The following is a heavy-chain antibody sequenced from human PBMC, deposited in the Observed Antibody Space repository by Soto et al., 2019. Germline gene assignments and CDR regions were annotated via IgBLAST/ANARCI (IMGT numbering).Heavy chain of an antibody. CDR3: ARTPRYCTNGVCLNYYYGMDV. V-gene: IGHV4-31*03. CDR1: GGSISSGGYY. D-gene: IGHD2-8*01. Sequence: SETLSLTCTVSGGSISSGGYYWSWIRQHPGKGLEWIGYIYYSGSTYYNPSLKSRVTISVDTSKNQFSLKLSSVTAADTAVYCCARTPRYCTNGVCLNYYYGMDVWGQGTTVTVSS. J-gene: IGHJ6*02. CDR2: IYYSGST.